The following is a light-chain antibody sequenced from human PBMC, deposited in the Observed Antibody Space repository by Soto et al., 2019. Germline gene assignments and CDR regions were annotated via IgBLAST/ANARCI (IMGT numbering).Light chain of an antibody. CDR1: QSVRSNS. Sequence: EIVLTQSPRTLSLSPGESATLSCTASQSVRSNSLAWYQQKPGQAPRLLMFGASGRATGTPPRFSGRGSGTDFTLTIIRLEPEDFAVYYCQQYVTSPRTFGGGTKVDI. CDR2: GAS. CDR3: QQYVTSPRT. V-gene: IGKV3-20*01. J-gene: IGKJ4*01.